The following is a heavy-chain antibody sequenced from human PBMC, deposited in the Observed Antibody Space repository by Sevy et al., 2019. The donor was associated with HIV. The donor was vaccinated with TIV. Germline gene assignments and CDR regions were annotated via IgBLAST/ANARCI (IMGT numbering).Heavy chain of an antibody. J-gene: IGHJ4*02. D-gene: IGHD3-22*01. Sequence: SETLSLTCSVSGGSISSSSYYWGWIRQPPGKGLEWIGSIYYSGSTDYNPSLKSRVTISVDTSKNQFSLRLSSVTAAETAVYYCARQRFQDYYDSSGPFDYWGQGTLVTVSS. V-gene: IGHV4-39*01. CDR2: IYYSGST. CDR1: GGSISSSSYY. CDR3: ARQRFQDYYDSSGPFDY.